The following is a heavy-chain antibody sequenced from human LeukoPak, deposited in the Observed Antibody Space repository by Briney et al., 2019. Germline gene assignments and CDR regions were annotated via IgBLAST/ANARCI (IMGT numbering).Heavy chain of an antibody. CDR1: GGSISSSSYY. Sequence: SETLSLTCTVSGGSISSSSYYWGWIRQPPGKGLEWIGSIYYSGSTYYNPSLKSRVTISVDTSKNQFSLKLSSVTAADTAVYYCARAIQLTEAFDIWGQGTMVTVSS. V-gene: IGHV4-39*01. CDR3: ARAIQLTEAFDI. CDR2: IYYSGST. J-gene: IGHJ3*02. D-gene: IGHD5-18*01.